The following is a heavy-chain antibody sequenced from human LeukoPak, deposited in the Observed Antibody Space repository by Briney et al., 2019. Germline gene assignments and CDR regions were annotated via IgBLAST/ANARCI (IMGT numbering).Heavy chain of an antibody. D-gene: IGHD2-2*01. CDR2: LSYDGRDK. Sequence: TGRSLRLACAASQFTFTSYAMHWVRQAPGKGLEWVAVLSYDGRDKHYADSVKGRFTISRDNSKSTLYLQMNSLRAEDTAAYYCARDGGGTSADYYFDYWGQGTLVTVSS. V-gene: IGHV3-30*04. CDR3: ARDGGGTSADYYFDY. J-gene: IGHJ4*02. CDR1: QFTFTSYA.